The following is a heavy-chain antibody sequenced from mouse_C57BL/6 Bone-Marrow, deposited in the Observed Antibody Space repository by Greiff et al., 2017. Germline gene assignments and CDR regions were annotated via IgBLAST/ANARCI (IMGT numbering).Heavy chain of an antibody. D-gene: IGHD1-1*01. J-gene: IGHJ1*03. CDR2: IDPSDSYT. V-gene: IGHV1-69*01. CDR3: ARCWNYGSSYGYFDV. CDR1: GYTFTSYW. Sequence: QVQLQQPGAELVMPGASVKLSCKASGYTFTSYWMHWVKQRPGQGLEWIGEIDPSDSYTNYNQKFKGKSTLTVDKSSSTAYMQLSSLTSEDSAVYYCARCWNYGSSYGYFDVWGTRTTVTVAS.